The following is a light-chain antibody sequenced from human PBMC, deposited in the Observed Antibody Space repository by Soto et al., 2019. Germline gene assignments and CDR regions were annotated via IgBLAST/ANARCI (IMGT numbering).Light chain of an antibody. J-gene: IGKJ1*01. Sequence: DIQMTQSPSSLSASVGDRVTITCRASQDINNYLVWYQQKPGKAPRLLIYTASTLQSGVPSRFSGSGSGTDFTLTISGLQPEDVATYYCQKYNTAPWTFGQGTKVEI. V-gene: IGKV1-27*01. CDR2: TAS. CDR1: QDINNY. CDR3: QKYNTAPWT.